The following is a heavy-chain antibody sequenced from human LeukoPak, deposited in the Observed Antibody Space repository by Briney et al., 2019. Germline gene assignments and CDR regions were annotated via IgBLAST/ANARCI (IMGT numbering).Heavy chain of an antibody. CDR2: IYPGDSDT. CDR1: GHSFASYW. J-gene: IGHJ5*02. V-gene: IGHV5-51*01. Sequence: GESLKISCQSSGHSFASYWIGWVRQMPGQGLEWMGIIYPGDSDTRYSPSFEGQVTISVDKSITTAYLQWTSLKASDTAMYYCLRLAGNNWLDPWGQGTLVTVSS. CDR3: LRLAGNNWLDP.